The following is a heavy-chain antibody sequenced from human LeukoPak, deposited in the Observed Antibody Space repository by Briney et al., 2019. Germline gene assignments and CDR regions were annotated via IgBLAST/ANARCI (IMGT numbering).Heavy chain of an antibody. CDR1: GGSFSGYY. CDR2: INHSGST. Sequence: SETLSLTCAVYGGSFSGYYWSWIRQPPGKGLEWIGEINHSGSTNYNPSLKSRVTISVDTSKNQFSLKLSSVTAADTAVYYCARGYYDFWSGPPPGFDPWGQGTLVTVSS. J-gene: IGHJ5*02. D-gene: IGHD3-3*01. CDR3: ARGYYDFWSGPPPGFDP. V-gene: IGHV4-34*01.